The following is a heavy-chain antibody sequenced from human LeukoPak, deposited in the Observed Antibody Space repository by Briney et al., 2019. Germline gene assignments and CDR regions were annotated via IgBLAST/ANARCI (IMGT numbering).Heavy chain of an antibody. CDR2: INHSGST. Sequence: PSETLSLTCAVYGGSFSGYYWSWIRQPPGKGLEWIGEINHSGSTNYNPFLKSRVTISVDTSKNQFSLKLSSVTAADTAVYYCARLARLRFLEWSRPYYYGMDVWGQGTTVTVSS. CDR3: ARLARLRFLEWSRPYYYGMDV. D-gene: IGHD3-3*01. CDR1: GGSFSGYY. J-gene: IGHJ6*02. V-gene: IGHV4-34*01.